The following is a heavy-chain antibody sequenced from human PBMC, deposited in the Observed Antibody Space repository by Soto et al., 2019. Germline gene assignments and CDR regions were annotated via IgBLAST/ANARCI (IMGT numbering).Heavy chain of an antibody. Sequence: GGSLRLSCAASGFTFSSYSMNWVRQAPGKGLEWVSSISSSSSYIYYADSVKGRFTISRDNAKNSLYLQMNSLRAEDTAVYYCARGLFCSGGSCYSEDAFDIWGQGTMVTVSS. D-gene: IGHD2-15*01. J-gene: IGHJ3*02. CDR3: ARGLFCSGGSCYSEDAFDI. CDR1: GFTFSSYS. CDR2: ISSSSSYI. V-gene: IGHV3-21*01.